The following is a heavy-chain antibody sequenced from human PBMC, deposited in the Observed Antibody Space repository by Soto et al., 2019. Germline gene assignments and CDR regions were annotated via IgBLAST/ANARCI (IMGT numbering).Heavy chain of an antibody. CDR2: IYYSGST. CDR1: GGSISSGGYY. D-gene: IGHD3-10*01. Sequence: SETLSLTCTVSGGSISSGGYYWSWIRQHPGKGLEWIWYIYYSGSTYYNPSLKSRVTISVDTSKNQFSLKLSSVTAADTAVYYCARVMVRGHLLGRYIHYPGQATLVTVSS. CDR3: ARVMVRGHLLGRYIHY. V-gene: IGHV4-31*03. J-gene: IGHJ4*02.